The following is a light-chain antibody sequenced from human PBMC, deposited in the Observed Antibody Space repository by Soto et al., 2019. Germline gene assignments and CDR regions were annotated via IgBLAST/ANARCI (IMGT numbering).Light chain of an antibody. V-gene: IGKV3-15*01. CDR2: GAS. CDR1: QTISSN. J-gene: IGKJ2*01. Sequence: DIGMPQSPATLSVSPGERATLSCRASQTISSNLAWYQQKPVQTPRLLIYGASTRAAGIPARFSGSGSGTDFTLTITSLQSEVFLMIRRQQKSTFLPYT. CDR3: QQKSTFLPYT.